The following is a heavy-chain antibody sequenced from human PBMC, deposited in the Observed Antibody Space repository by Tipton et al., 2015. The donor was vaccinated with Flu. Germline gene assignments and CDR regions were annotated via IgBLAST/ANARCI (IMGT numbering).Heavy chain of an antibody. Sequence: QLVQSGAEVKKPGSSVKVSCKASGGTFSSYAISWVRQAPGQGLEWMGGIIPIFGTANYAQKFQGRVTITAGESTSTAYMELSSLRSEDTAVYYCARCEMVRGVIMKSGMDVGGQGTTGTVSS. CDR1: GGTFSSYA. V-gene: IGHV1-69*01. CDR2: IIPIFGTA. J-gene: IGHJ6*02. CDR3: ARCEMVRGVIMKSGMDV. D-gene: IGHD3-10*01.